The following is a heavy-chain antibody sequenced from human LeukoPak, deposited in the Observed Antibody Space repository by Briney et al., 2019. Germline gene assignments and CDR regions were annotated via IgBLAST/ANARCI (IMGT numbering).Heavy chain of an antibody. Sequence: PGRSLRLSCVASGFTFSPHYMDWVRQSPGQGLEWVGLVRNKADGYTSIYAASVKGRFTISRDDSKNSVYLQMDSLKIEDTAVYYCGDLGSAGTDHWGRGTLVTVSS. J-gene: IGHJ4*02. CDR2: VRNKADGYTS. V-gene: IGHV3-72*01. D-gene: IGHD3-10*01. CDR3: GDLGSAGTDH. CDR1: GFTFSPHY.